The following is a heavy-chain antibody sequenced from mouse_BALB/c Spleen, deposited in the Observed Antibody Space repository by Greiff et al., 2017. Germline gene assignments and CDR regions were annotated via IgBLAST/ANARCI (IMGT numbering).Heavy chain of an antibody. D-gene: IGHD1-1*01. J-gene: IGHJ4*01. V-gene: IGHV3-6*02. CDR3: ATSYYYDQAMDY. Sequence: EVQLQESGPGLVKPSQSLSLTCSVTGYSITSGYYWNWIRQFPGNKLEWMGYISYDGSNNYNPSLKNRISITRDTSKNQFFLKLNSVTTEDTATYYCATSYYYDQAMDYWGQGTSVTVSS. CDR2: ISYDGSN. CDR1: GYSITSGYY.